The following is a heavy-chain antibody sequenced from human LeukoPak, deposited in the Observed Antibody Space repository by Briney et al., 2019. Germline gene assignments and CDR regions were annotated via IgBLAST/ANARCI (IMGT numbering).Heavy chain of an antibody. CDR2: IYYSGST. V-gene: IGHV4-59*02. D-gene: IGHD4-17*01. J-gene: IGHJ4*02. CDR1: GGSVSSYY. Sequence: SETLSLTCTVSGGSVSSYYWNWIRQPPGKGLEWIGYIYYSGSTNYNPSLKSRVTISIDTSKNQFSLKLNSVTAADTAVYYCAGGDHGDIRDWGQGTLVTVSS. CDR3: AGGDHGDIRD.